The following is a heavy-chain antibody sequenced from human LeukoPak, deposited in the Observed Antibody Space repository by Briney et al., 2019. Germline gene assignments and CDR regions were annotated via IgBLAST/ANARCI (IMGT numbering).Heavy chain of an antibody. Sequence: SETLSLTCTVSGGSISSKSYYWGWIRQPPGKGLEWIGNIYYSGSTYYNPSLKSRVTISVDTSKNQFSLKLSSVTAADTAVYYCATTDYYGSGSDFDYWGQGTLVTVSS. J-gene: IGHJ4*02. D-gene: IGHD3-10*01. CDR2: IYYSGST. V-gene: IGHV4-39*07. CDR1: GGSISSKSYY. CDR3: ATTDYYGSGSDFDY.